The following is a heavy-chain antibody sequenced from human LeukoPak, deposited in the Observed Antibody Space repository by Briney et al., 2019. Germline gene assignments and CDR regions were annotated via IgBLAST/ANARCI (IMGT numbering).Heavy chain of an antibody. D-gene: IGHD2-2*01. V-gene: IGHV1-2*02. CDR2: INPNSGGT. Sequence: GASVKVSCKASGYTFTGYYMHWVRQAPGQGLEWMGWINPNSGGTNYAQNFQGRVTMTRNTSINTAYMELSRLRSDDTAVYYCARGLRGSPAFDYWGQGTLVTVSS. CDR1: GYTFTGYY. CDR3: ARGLRGSPAFDY. J-gene: IGHJ4*02.